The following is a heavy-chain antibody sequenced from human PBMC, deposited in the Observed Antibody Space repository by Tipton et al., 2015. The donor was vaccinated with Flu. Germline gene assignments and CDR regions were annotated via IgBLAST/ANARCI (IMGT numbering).Heavy chain of an antibody. V-gene: IGHV1-46*01. CDR3: ARDPRGGYFDL. CDR2: INPSGGST. Sequence: QSGAEVKKPGASVKVSCKASGYTFTSYYMHWVRQAPGQGLEWKGIINPSGGSTSYAQKFQGRVTMTRDTSTSTVYMELSSLRSEDTAVYYCARDPRGGYFDLWGRGTLVTVSS. CDR1: GYTFTSYY. J-gene: IGHJ2*01.